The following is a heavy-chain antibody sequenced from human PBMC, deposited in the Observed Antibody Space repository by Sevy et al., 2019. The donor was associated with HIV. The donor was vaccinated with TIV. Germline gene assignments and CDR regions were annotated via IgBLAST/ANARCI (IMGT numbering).Heavy chain of an antibody. J-gene: IGHJ6*02. D-gene: IGHD3-3*01. Sequence: GGSLRLSCAGSGFTFGTYAMTRVRQAPRKGLQWVSVISDSGRSTYYADSVQGRATISRDNSKNTMHLHMNSLRVEDTATYYCARRPDFGVIIPTGVLDVWGQGTTVTVSS. CDR2: ISDSGRST. CDR3: ARRPDFGVIIPTGVLDV. V-gene: IGHV3-23*01. CDR1: GFTFGTYA.